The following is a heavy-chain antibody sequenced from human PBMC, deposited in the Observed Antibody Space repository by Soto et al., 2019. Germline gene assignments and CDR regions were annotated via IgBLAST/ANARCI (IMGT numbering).Heavy chain of an antibody. CDR3: ARRGPGTYFDY. CDR2: VSGSGGST. D-gene: IGHD6-13*01. J-gene: IGHJ4*02. V-gene: IGHV3-23*01. CDR1: GFTFSSYA. Sequence: GGSLRFSCAASGFTFSSYAMHWVRQAPGKGLEWVSAVSGSGGSTYYADSVKGRFTISRDNSKNTLYLQMNSLRAEDTAVYYCARRGPGTYFDYWGQGTLVTVSS.